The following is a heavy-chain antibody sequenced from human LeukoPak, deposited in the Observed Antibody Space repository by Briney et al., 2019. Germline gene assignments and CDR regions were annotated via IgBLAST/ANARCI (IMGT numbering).Heavy chain of an antibody. Sequence: GGSLRLSCAASGFTFSSYSMNWVRQAPGKGLEWVSYISSSSTIYYADSVKGRFTISRDNAKNSLYLQMNSLRAEDTAVYYCAGAYMDVWGKGTTVTVSS. CDR1: GFTFSSYS. CDR2: ISSSSTI. J-gene: IGHJ6*03. CDR3: AGAYMDV. V-gene: IGHV3-48*01.